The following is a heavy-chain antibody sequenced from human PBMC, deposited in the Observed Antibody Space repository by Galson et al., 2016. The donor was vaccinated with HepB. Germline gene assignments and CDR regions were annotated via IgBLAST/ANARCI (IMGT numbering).Heavy chain of an antibody. D-gene: IGHD2-15*01. J-gene: IGHJ4*02. Sequence: SETLSLTCTVSGASVTSGSYYWSWIRQPPGKGLEWIGYLYYSGSTNYNPSLKSRVTISVDTSKNQFSLKLSSVTAADTALYYCARALCSAGTCYSDSSNFDYWGQGTLVTVSS. CDR1: GASVTSGSYY. V-gene: IGHV4-61*01. CDR3: ARALCSAGTCYSDSSNFDY. CDR2: LYYSGST.